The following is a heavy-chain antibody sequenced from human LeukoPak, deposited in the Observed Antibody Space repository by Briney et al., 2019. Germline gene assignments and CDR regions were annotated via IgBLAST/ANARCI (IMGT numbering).Heavy chain of an antibody. CDR1: GFTFTNYW. CDR2: INQDGSGE. V-gene: IGHV3-7*01. Sequence: GGSLRLSCAASGFTFTNYWMTWVRQAPGKGLEWVANINQDGSGESYADSVKGRFTISRDNAKNSVSLQMHGLRVEDTAVYYCARHWWHGLDIWGHGTLVTVSS. J-gene: IGHJ3*02. D-gene: IGHD2-8*02. CDR3: ARHWWHGLDI.